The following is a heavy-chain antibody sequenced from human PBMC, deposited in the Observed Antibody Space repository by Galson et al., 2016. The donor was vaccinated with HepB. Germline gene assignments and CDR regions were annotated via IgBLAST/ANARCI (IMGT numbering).Heavy chain of an antibody. Sequence: TLSLTCIVSGTSISIAGYYWTWIRQHPGKGLEWIGYIYNSGTAYYNPSLKSRLTISVDTSQNQFSLNLNSVTATDTAVYYCARGAAIGYYYLVVWGKGATVTVSS. D-gene: IGHD3-22*01. CDR2: IYNSGTA. V-gene: IGHV4-31*03. CDR1: GTSISIAGYY. CDR3: ARGAAIGYYYLVV. J-gene: IGHJ6*03.